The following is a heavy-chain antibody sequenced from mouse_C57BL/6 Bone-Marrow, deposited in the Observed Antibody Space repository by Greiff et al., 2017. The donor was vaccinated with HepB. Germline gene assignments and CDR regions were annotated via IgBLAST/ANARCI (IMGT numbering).Heavy chain of an antibody. V-gene: IGHV1-63*01. CDR1: GYTFTNYW. D-gene: IGHD1-1*01. Sequence: VQLQESGAELVRPGTSVKMSCKASGYTFTNYWIGWAKQRPGHGLEWIGDIYPGGGYTNYNEKFKGKATLTADKSSSTAYMQFSSLTSEDSAIYYCAYGSSLYYFDYWGQGTTLTVSS. J-gene: IGHJ2*01. CDR2: IYPGGGYT. CDR3: AYGSSLYYFDY.